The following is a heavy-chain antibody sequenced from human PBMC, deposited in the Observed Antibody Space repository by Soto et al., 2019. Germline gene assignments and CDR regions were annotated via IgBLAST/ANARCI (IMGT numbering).Heavy chain of an antibody. V-gene: IGHV4-59*12. CDR1: GGSISSYY. Sequence: SETLSLTCTVSGGSISSYYWSWIRQPPGKGLEWIGYIYYTGSTYYNPSLKSRVTISVDRSKNQFSLKLSSVTAADTAVYYCARGVGIYYYDSSGYSPYYFDYWGQGTLVTVSS. CDR2: IYYTGST. D-gene: IGHD3-22*01. CDR3: ARGVGIYYYDSSGYSPYYFDY. J-gene: IGHJ4*02.